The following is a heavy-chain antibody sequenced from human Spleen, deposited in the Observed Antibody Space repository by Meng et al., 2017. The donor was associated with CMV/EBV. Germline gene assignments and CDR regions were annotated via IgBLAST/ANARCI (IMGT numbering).Heavy chain of an antibody. CDR3: ARDRLHYYGSGSYYTPRYYYYGMDV. Sequence: SETLSLTCAVYGGPFSGYYWSWIRQPPGKGLEWIGEINHSGSTNYNPSLKSRVTISVDTSKNEFSLNLSSVTAADTAVYFCARDRLHYYGSGSYYTPRYYYYGMDVWGQGTTVTVSS. D-gene: IGHD3-10*01. V-gene: IGHV4-34*01. CDR1: GGPFSGYY. CDR2: INHSGST. J-gene: IGHJ6*02.